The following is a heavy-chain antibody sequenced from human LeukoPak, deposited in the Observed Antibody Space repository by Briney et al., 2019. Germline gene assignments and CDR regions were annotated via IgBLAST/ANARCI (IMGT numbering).Heavy chain of an antibody. D-gene: IGHD6-13*01. CDR2: FSATDGSA. CDR1: GFTVSSYG. J-gene: IGHJ3*01. Sequence: GGSLRLSCAASGFTVSSYGMTWVRLAPGKGLEWVSAFSATDGSAQYAGSVKGRFTISRDNSKNSLYLQMNSLGDEDTAVYYCAKARIAAAGTGAFDVWGQGTMVTVSS. CDR3: AKARIAAAGTGAFDV. V-gene: IGHV3-23*01.